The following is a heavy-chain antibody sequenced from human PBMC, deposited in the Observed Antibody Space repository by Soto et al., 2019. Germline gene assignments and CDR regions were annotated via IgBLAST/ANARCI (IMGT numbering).Heavy chain of an antibody. Sequence: GGSLRLSCAASGFTFSSYGMHWVRQAPGKGLEWVAVIWYDGSNKYYADSVKGRFTISRDNSKNTLYLQMNSLRAEDTAVYYCARAWRRRSGSGYYRLDYWGQGTLVTVSS. CDR3: ARAWRRRSGSGYYRLDY. D-gene: IGHD3-22*01. V-gene: IGHV3-33*01. CDR2: IWYDGSNK. CDR1: GFTFSSYG. J-gene: IGHJ4*02.